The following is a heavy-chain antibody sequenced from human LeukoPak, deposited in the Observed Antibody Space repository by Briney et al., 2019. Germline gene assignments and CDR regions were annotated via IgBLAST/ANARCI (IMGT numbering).Heavy chain of an antibody. Sequence: GGSLRLSCAASGFTVSSNYMSWVRQAPGKGLEWVLVIYSGGSTYYADSVKGRFTISRDNSKNTLYLQMNSLRAEDAAVYYCARDGYHGGVRYWGQGTLVTVSS. V-gene: IGHV3-53*01. J-gene: IGHJ4*02. CDR1: GFTVSSNY. CDR3: ARDGYHGGVRY. D-gene: IGHD3-16*01. CDR2: IYSGGST.